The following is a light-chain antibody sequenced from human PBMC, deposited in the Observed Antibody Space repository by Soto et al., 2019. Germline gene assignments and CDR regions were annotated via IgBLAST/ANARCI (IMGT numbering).Light chain of an antibody. V-gene: IGLV2-8*01. CDR2: EVN. CDR3: LSHSGSSNV. CDR1: SSDVGASDY. Sequence: QSVLTQPPSASGSPGQSVAISCTGTSSDVGASDYVSWYQQHSGKAPKLLLYEVNKRPSGVPGRFSGSKSGNTASLTVSALQADDEADYYCLSHSGSSNVLGTGTKVTVL. J-gene: IGLJ1*01.